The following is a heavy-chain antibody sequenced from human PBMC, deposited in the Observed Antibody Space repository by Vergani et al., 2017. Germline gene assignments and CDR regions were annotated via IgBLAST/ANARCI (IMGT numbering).Heavy chain of an antibody. CDR2: IYYSGST. D-gene: IGHD1-26*01. Sequence: QLQLQESGPGLVKPSETLSLTCTVSGGSISSSSYYWGWLRQPPGKGLEWIGSIYYSGSTYYNPSLKSRVTISVDTSKNQFSLKLSSVTAADTAVYYCAREVGALDAFDIWGQGTMVTVSS. V-gene: IGHV4-39*02. CDR1: GGSISSSSYY. J-gene: IGHJ3*02. CDR3: AREVGALDAFDI.